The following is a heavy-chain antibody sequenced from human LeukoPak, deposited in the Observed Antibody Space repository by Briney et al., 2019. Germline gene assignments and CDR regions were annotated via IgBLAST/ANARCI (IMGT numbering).Heavy chain of an antibody. V-gene: IGHV4-59*08. J-gene: IGHJ5*02. CDR2: IYYTGNA. CDR1: GGSISGYH. Sequence: PSETLSLTCTVTGGSISGYHWNWIRQSPGKGLEWIANIYYTGNADYNRSLKSRVTISVDTSKNEISLILSSVTAADTAVYYCARKTYCSGGRCYGENWFDPWGQGTLVTVSS. CDR3: ARKTYCSGGRCYGENWFDP. D-gene: IGHD2-15*01.